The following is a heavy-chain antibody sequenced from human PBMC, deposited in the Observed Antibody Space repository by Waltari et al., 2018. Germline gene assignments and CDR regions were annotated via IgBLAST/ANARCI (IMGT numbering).Heavy chain of an antibody. D-gene: IGHD4-17*01. CDR1: GGSISSHY. CDR2: IYYSGST. Sequence: QVQLQESGPGLVKPSETLSLTCTVSGGSISSHYWSWLRQPPGKGLEWIGYIYYSGSTNYNPSLKSRVTISVDTSKNQFSLKLSSVTAADTAVYYCARGDYPGNWFDPWGQGTLVTVSS. CDR3: ARGDYPGNWFDP. J-gene: IGHJ5*02. V-gene: IGHV4-59*11.